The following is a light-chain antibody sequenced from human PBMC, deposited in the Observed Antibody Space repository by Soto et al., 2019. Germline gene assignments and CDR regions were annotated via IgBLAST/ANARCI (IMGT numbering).Light chain of an antibody. Sequence: QSVLTQPPSVSVAPGQRVTISCTGSSSNIGAGYAVHWYQQLPGTAPKLLISDNNNRPSGVPDRFSGSKSGTSASLAITGLQAEDEADYYCQSYDNSHDWDVVFGGGTKLTVL. J-gene: IGLJ2*01. V-gene: IGLV1-40*01. CDR3: QSYDNSHDWDVV. CDR2: DNN. CDR1: SSNIGAGYA.